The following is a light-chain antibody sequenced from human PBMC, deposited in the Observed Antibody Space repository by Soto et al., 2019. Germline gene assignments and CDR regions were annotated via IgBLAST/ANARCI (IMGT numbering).Light chain of an antibody. V-gene: IGKV3-20*01. Sequence: EIVLTQSPATLSLSPGERATLSCRASQSVSSYLAWYQQKPGQAPRLLIYDASTRATGIPDRFSGSGSGTDFTLTISRLEPEDFAVYFCQQYGSSPRTFGQGTKVDI. CDR1: QSVSSY. J-gene: IGKJ1*01. CDR3: QQYGSSPRT. CDR2: DAS.